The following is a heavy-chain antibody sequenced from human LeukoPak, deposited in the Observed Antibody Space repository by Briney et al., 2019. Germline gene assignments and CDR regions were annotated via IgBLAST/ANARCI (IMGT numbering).Heavy chain of an antibody. CDR2: IYYSGST. CDR3: AAWGWFGATDYCGGRDV. CDR1: GGSISSGGYY. D-gene: IGHD3-10*01. J-gene: IGHJ6*01. V-gene: IGHV4-31*03. Sequence: SETLSLTCTVSGGSISSGGYYWSWIRQHPGKGLEWIGYIYYSGSTYYNPSLKSRVTISVDTSKNQFSLKLTSVTAADTAVYYCAAWGWFGATDYCGGRDVGGKGSTV.